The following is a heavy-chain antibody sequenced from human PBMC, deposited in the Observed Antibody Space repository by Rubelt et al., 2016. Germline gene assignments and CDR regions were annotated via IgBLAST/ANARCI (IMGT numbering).Heavy chain of an antibody. D-gene: IGHD1-1*01. J-gene: IGHJ3*02. V-gene: IGHV3-23*01. CDR3: AREREVAFDI. CDR2: ISGGGAST. Sequence: GKGLEWVSAISGGGASTYYADSVKGRFTISRDNSKNTLYLQMNSLRAEDTAVYYCAREREVAFDIWGQGTMVTVSS.